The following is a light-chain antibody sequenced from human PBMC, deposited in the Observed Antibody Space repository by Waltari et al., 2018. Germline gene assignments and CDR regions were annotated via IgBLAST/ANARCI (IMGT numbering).Light chain of an antibody. V-gene: IGKV3-20*01. J-gene: IGKJ1*01. CDR3: QKDVNLPAT. CDR1: QSVGRY. Sequence: GRCSQSVGRYLAWTQQKRGRAPRLRFYDASTRATGIPDRFSGRGSGTYFSLTIGRLGSEELAVYYGQKDVNLPATFGQGTKVEIK. CDR2: DAS.